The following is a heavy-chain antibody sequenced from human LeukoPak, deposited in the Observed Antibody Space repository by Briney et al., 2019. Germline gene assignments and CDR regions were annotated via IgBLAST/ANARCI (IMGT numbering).Heavy chain of an antibody. CDR2: IYTSGST. Sequence: SQTLSLTCTVSGGSISSGSYHWSWIRQPAGKGLEWIGRIYTSGSTNYNPSLKSRVTISVDTSKNQFSLKLSSVTAADTAVYYCARPRSGSYLNDAFDIWGQGTMVTVSS. CDR3: ARPRSGSYLNDAFDI. D-gene: IGHD1-26*01. J-gene: IGHJ3*02. CDR1: GGSISSGSYH. V-gene: IGHV4-61*02.